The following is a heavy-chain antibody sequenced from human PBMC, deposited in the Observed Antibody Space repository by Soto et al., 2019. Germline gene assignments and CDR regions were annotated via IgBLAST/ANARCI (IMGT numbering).Heavy chain of an antibody. V-gene: IGHV1-69*01. J-gene: IGHJ6*02. CDR3: ARSQGSSTSLEIYYYYYYGMDV. CDR1: GGTFSSYA. Sequence: QVQLVQSGAEVKKPGSSVKVSCKASGGTFSSYAISWVRQAPGQGLEWMGGNIPISDTTNYAQKFQGRVTITADESTSTAYMELSSLRSEDTAVYYCARSQGSSTSLEIYYYYYYGMDVGGQGTTVTVSS. D-gene: IGHD2-2*01. CDR2: NIPISDTT.